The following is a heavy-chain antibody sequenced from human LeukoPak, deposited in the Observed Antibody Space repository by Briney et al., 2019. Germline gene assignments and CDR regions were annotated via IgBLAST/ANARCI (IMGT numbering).Heavy chain of an antibody. CDR2: IKLDGSKK. V-gene: IGHV3-7*03. CDR3: ARDQYDTWSRRGNFDS. Sequence: GGSLRLSCVASGFTFGKYWMSWVRQAPGKGLEWVANIKLDGSKKNYVDSVKGRFTISRDNTKNSLYLQMNSLRVEDTAVFYCARDQYDTWSRRGNFDSWGQETLVIVSS. D-gene: IGHD3-3*01. J-gene: IGHJ4*02. CDR1: GFTFGKYW.